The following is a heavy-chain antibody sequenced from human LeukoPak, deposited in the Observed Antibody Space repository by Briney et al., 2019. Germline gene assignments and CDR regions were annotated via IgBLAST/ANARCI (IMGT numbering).Heavy chain of an antibody. V-gene: IGHV1-58*01. D-gene: IGHD3-10*01. Sequence: TSVKVSCKASGFTFTSSAVQWVRQARGQRLEWIGWIVVGSGNTNYAQKFQERVTITRDMSTSTAYMELSSLRSEDTAVYYCAADLTMENTMVRGVMAIDYWGQGTLVTVSS. CDR1: GFTFTSSA. J-gene: IGHJ4*02. CDR2: IVVGSGNT. CDR3: AADLTMENTMVRGVMAIDY.